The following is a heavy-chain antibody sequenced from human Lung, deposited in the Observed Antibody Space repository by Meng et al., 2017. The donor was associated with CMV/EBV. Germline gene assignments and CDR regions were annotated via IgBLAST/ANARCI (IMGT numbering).Heavy chain of an antibody. D-gene: IGHD3-10*01. CDR2: IPHRGSS. CDR1: GASITNHNW. Sequence: QGQLRESGPELLKPSESLSLTCAVAGASITNHNWWAWVRQPPGKGLEWIGEIPHRGSSAYNPSLKSRVSMSIDKSKNQFSLKLTSVTAADTAVYHCLRRSGGSVWGQGTLVTVSS. CDR3: LRRSGGSV. J-gene: IGHJ1*01. V-gene: IGHV4-4*02.